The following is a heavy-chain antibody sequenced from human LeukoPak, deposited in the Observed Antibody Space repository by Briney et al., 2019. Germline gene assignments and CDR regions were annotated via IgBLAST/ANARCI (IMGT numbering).Heavy chain of an antibody. V-gene: IGHV1-2*06. Sequence: GASVKVSCKASGYTITGYYIHWVRQAPGQGLEWMGRINPNNGGTNYAQKFQGRVTMTRDMSMSTAYMELSRLRSVDTAVYYCAGEDNSSGYRPFDIWGQGTMVTVPS. CDR1: GYTITGYY. J-gene: IGHJ3*02. CDR3: AGEDNSSGYRPFDI. D-gene: IGHD3-22*01. CDR2: INPNNGGT.